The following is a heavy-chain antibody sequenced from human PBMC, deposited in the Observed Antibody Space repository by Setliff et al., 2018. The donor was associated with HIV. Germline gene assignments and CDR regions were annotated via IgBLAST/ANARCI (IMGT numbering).Heavy chain of an antibody. D-gene: IGHD2-15*01. Sequence: ASVKVSCKASGYTLIGYNMHWVRQAPGQGLEWMGWINPNSGGTNYAQKFQGRVIMTRDTSTSTAYMELSRLRSDDTAVYYCARALDSSADIEGYFDFWGQGMLVAVSS. CDR1: GYTLIGYN. V-gene: IGHV1-2*02. CDR3: ARALDSSADIEGYFDF. J-gene: IGHJ4*02. CDR2: INPNSGGT.